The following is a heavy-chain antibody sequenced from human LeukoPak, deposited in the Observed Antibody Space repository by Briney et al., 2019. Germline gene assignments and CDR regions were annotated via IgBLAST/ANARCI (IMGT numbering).Heavy chain of an antibody. J-gene: IGHJ6*02. CDR3: AKDYSGSGNSGHYYGMDV. Sequence: PGGSLRLSCAASGFTFGDYSMHWVRQAPGKGLEWISYISGGGTTKYYADSVKGRFTISRDNAKFVMYLQMNSLRAEDTAVYYCAKDYSGSGNSGHYYGMDVWGQGTTVTVSS. CDR1: GFTFGDYS. V-gene: IGHV3-48*04. CDR2: ISGGGTTK. D-gene: IGHD3-10*01.